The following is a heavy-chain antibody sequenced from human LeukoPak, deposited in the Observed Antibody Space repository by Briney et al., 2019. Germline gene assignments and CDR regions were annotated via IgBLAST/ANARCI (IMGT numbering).Heavy chain of an antibody. CDR3: ARGGSGSWYADY. V-gene: IGHV1-18*01. CDR1: GYTFSSYG. D-gene: IGHD6-13*01. J-gene: IGHJ4*02. Sequence: ASVKLSCNASGYTFSSYGISSVRQAPGQGLEWMGWIIGDNGYTNYAQKLQGRVTMTTDTSTSTAYMELRSLRSDDTAVYYCARGGSGSWYADYWGQGTLVTVSS. CDR2: IIGDNGYT.